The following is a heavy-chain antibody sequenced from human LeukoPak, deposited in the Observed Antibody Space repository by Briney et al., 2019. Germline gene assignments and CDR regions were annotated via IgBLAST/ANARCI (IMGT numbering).Heavy chain of an antibody. CDR3: AKDMFTMVRGVFDY. J-gene: IGHJ4*02. CDR1: GFIFDDYA. CDR2: INWNSDSI. V-gene: IGHV3-9*01. Sequence: GGSLRLSCAASGFIFDDYAMHWVRQAPGKGLEWVSGINWNSDSIGYADSVEGRFTISRDNAKNSLYLQMNSLRAEDTALYYCAKDMFTMVRGVFDYWGQGTLVTVSS. D-gene: IGHD3-10*01.